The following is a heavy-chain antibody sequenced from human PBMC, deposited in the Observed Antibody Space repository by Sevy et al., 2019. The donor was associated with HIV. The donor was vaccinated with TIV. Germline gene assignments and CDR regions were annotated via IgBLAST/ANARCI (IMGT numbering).Heavy chain of an antibody. D-gene: IGHD6-19*01. CDR3: ARDLLRGSGWYYFDY. CDR1: GFTFSSYA. J-gene: IGHJ4*02. V-gene: IGHV3-30-3*01. Sequence: GGSLRLSCAASGFTFSSYAMHWVRQAPGNGLEWVAVISYDGSNKYYADSVKGRFTISRDNSKNTLYLQMNSLRAEDTAVYYCARDLLRGSGWYYFDYSGQGTMVTVSS. CDR2: ISYDGSNK.